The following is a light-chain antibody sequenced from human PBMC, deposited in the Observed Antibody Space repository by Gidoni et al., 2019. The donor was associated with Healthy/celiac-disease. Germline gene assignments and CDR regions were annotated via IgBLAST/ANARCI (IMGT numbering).Light chain of an antibody. CDR2: EVS. J-gene: IGLJ1*01. V-gene: IGLV2-23*02. CDR3: CSFAAGNSYV. Sequence: QSALTQAVSVSGSPGQSITISCTGTSSDVGSHNLVSWYQQHPGKAPKLMIYEVSKRPSGFSNRFSGSKSGNTASLTISGLQAEDEADYYCCSFAAGNSYVFGTGTKVTVL. CDR1: SSDVGSHNL.